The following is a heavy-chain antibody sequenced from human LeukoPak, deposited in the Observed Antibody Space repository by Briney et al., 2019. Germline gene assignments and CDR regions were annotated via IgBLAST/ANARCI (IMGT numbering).Heavy chain of an antibody. V-gene: IGHV1-69*06. CDR1: VCTFIIYA. D-gene: IGHD1-26*01. J-gene: IGHJ4*02. CDR3: ARGLDGATAAPFDY. CDR2: IISIFGTA. Sequence: GSSVSVSFTAAVCTFIIYAISWVRQARGQGLEGMGRIISIFGTANYAQKFQGRVTITADKSTSTAYMELSSLRSEDTAVYYCARGLDGATAAPFDYWGQGTLVTVSS.